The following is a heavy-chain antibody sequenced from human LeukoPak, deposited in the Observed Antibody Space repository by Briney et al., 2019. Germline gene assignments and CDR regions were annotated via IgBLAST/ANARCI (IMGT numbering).Heavy chain of an antibody. V-gene: IGHV5-51*01. CDR2: IYPGDSDT. Sequence: GESLKISCKGSGYSFTSYWIGWVRQMPGKGLEWMGIIYPGDSDTRYSPSFQGQVTISADKSISTAYLQWSSLKASDTAMDYCARRMGYCSGGSCYADFDYWGQGTLVTVSS. CDR3: ARRMGYCSGGSCYADFDY. D-gene: IGHD2-15*01. J-gene: IGHJ4*02. CDR1: GYSFTSYW.